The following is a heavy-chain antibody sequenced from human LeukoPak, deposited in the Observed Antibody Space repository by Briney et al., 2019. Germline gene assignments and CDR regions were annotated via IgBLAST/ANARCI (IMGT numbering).Heavy chain of an antibody. CDR2: INGIFGET. V-gene: IGHV3-23*01. D-gene: IGHD6-19*01. Sequence: GGSLRLSCAASGFTFSIYAMTWVRQAPGKGLEWVSGINGIFGETYYADSVKGRFTISRDNSRNTLFLQMSSLRPDDTAVYYCAKGGAQQAVYYFDYWGQGTLVTVSS. CDR1: GFTFSIYA. J-gene: IGHJ4*02. CDR3: AKGGAQQAVYYFDY.